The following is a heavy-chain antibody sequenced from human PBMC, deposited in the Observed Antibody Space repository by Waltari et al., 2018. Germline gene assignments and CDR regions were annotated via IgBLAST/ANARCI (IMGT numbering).Heavy chain of an antibody. J-gene: IGHJ4*02. CDR1: GFSFSRYW. V-gene: IGHV3-7*02. CDR2: IKQDGSDK. CDR3: ASVRSGWDF. D-gene: IGHD6-19*01. Sequence: EVQLVESGGDLVHPGGSLRLSCAASGFSFSRYWMSWVRQAPGKGLEWVASIKQDGSDKHYMDSVRGRFTISRDNAKKSLYLEMNRLIDDDTAVYYCASVRSGWDFWGQGTLVTVSS.